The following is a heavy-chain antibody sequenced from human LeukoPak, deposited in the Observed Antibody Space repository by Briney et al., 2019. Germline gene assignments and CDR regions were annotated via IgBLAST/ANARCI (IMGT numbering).Heavy chain of an antibody. Sequence: GGSLRLSGAAFGFTFDDFAMHWVRQAPGKGLGGVSLISGNGGNPYYADSVKGRFTISKDNSKNSLYLQMNSLRIEDTALYYCAKDRDGYGDSAFDSWGQGTLVSVSS. V-gene: IGHV3-43*02. CDR2: ISGNGGNP. CDR1: GFTFDDFA. CDR3: AKDRDGYGDSAFDS. J-gene: IGHJ4*02. D-gene: IGHD4-17*01.